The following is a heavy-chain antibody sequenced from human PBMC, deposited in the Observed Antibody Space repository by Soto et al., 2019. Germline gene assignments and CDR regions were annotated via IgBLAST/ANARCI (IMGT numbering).Heavy chain of an antibody. J-gene: IGHJ4*02. CDR3: ASHYRRRGWEWATEPLFDY. Sequence: SETLSLTGTVSGGSISSYYWSWIRQPPGKGLEWIGYIYYSGSTNCNPSLKSRVTISISTPKTQFSLKLSSVTAADTAVYYCASHYRRRGWEWATEPLFDYWGQGTLVTVSS. V-gene: IGHV4-59*01. CDR2: IYYSGST. CDR1: GGSISSYY. D-gene: IGHD6-19*01.